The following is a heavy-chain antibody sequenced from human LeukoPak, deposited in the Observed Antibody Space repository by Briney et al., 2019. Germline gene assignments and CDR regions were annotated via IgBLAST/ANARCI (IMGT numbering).Heavy chain of an antibody. J-gene: IGHJ4*02. V-gene: IGHV4-39*01. Sequence: SETLSLTCTVSGGSISSSSYYWGWIRQPPGKGLEWIGSIYYSGSTYYNPSLKSRVTISVDTSKNQFSLKLSSVTAADTAVYYRARQGYCSGGSCYDPFDYWGQGTLVTVSS. CDR1: GGSISSSSYY. CDR3: ARQGYCSGGSCYDPFDY. CDR2: IYYSGST. D-gene: IGHD2-15*01.